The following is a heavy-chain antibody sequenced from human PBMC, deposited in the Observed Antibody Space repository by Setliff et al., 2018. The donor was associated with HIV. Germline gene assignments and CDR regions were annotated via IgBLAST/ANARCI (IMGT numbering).Heavy chain of an antibody. CDR3: ARAKAVGGVIITGGLDV. CDR1: GQSFTNYD. J-gene: IGHJ6*02. CDR2: MNPKSGVS. D-gene: IGHD3-16*02. Sequence: ASVKVSCKPSGQSFTNYDIHWLRRASGQGLEWMGWMNPKSGVSGSALKFHGRVTMTRDASTLTLYMELSSLTSEDTAVYYCARAKAVGGVIITGGLDVWGQGTTVTVSS. V-gene: IGHV1-8*01.